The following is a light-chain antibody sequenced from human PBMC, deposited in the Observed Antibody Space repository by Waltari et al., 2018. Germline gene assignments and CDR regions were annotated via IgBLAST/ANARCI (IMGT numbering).Light chain of an antibody. Sequence: QSALTHPASVSGSPGQSITISCTGTSNDVGAYDCGSWYQHHPGKVPQLLIYHAHNRPSGAYDRFSGSKSGNTASLTISGLQAGDEADYYCASKTNNAAVLFGGGTKVTVL. CDR3: ASKTNNAAVL. J-gene: IGLJ3*02. CDR1: SNDVGAYDC. CDR2: HAH. V-gene: IGLV2-14*03.